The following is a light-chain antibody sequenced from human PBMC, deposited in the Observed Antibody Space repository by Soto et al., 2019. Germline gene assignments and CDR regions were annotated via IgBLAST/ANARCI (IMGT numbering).Light chain of an antibody. CDR3: QQYDESFRT. Sequence: EIVLTQSPGTLSLSPGERATLSCRASQSVNSNYLAWYQQKPGQSPRVLMYGTSNRATGIPDRFSGSGSGTDFTLTISRLEPEEFAVYYCQQYDESFRTFGQGTKVEIK. CDR2: GTS. V-gene: IGKV3-20*01. J-gene: IGKJ1*01. CDR1: QSVNSNY.